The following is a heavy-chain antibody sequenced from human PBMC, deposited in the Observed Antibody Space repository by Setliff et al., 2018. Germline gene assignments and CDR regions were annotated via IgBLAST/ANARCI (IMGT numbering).Heavy chain of an antibody. Sequence: SETLSLTCAVSGYSISSGYYWGWIRQPPGKGLEWIGSIYHSGSTYYNPSLKSRVTISVDTSKNQFSLKLSSVTAADTAVYYCARGPNSSGYSDAFDIWGQGTMVTVSS. V-gene: IGHV4-38-2*01. CDR1: GYSISSGYY. CDR2: IYHSGST. CDR3: ARGPNSSGYSDAFDI. J-gene: IGHJ3*02. D-gene: IGHD3-22*01.